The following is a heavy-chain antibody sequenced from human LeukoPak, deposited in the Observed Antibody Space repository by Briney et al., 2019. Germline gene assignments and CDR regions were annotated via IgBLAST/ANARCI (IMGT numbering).Heavy chain of an antibody. CDR2: IKSKTDGETT. V-gene: IGHV3-15*01. Sequence: IKSKTDGETTDYAAPVKGRFTISRDDSKNTLYMQMNSLKTEDTAVYYCTTGRQWLVPRHDYWGQGTLVTVSS. J-gene: IGHJ4*02. D-gene: IGHD6-19*01. CDR3: TTGRQWLVPRHDY.